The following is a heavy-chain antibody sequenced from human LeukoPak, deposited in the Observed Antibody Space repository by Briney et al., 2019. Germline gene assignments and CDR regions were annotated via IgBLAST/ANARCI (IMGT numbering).Heavy chain of an antibody. Sequence: TGGSLRLSCEASGFTLSTYWMNWVRQVPGKGLDWVANINPDGSGKRYVDSVEGRFTIARDNADNSLSLQMNSLRAEDTAVYYCASWGAGGNSWGQGTLVTVSS. CDR3: ASWGAGGNS. J-gene: IGHJ4*02. D-gene: IGHD3-16*01. V-gene: IGHV3-7*01. CDR2: INPDGSGK. CDR1: GFTLSTYW.